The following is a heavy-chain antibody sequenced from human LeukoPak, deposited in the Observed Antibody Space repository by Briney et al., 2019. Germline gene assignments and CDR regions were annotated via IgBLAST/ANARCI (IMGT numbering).Heavy chain of an antibody. CDR3: ARASPTLFRGYSGYLKYYYYGMDV. CDR2: INAGNGNT. D-gene: IGHD5-12*01. J-gene: IGHJ6*04. Sequence: ASVKVSCKASGYTFTSYAMHWVRQAPGQRLEWMGWINAGNGNTKYSQKFQGRVTITRDTSASTAYVELSSLRSEDTAVYYCARASPTLFRGYSGYLKYYYYGMDVWGKGTTVTVSS. CDR1: GYTFTSYA. V-gene: IGHV1-3*01.